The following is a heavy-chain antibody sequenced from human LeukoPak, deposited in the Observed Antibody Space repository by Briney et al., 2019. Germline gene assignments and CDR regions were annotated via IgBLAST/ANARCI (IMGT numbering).Heavy chain of an antibody. Sequence: TSETLSLTCTVSGASISSHYWSWIRQTPGEGLEWIGFFYYTGSTNYNPSLKSRVTISVDTSKNQLSLKLNSVTAADTGIYYCARAKYASAGFDSWGQGVLVTVSS. V-gene: IGHV4-59*11. CDR1: GASISSHY. CDR2: FYYTGST. J-gene: IGHJ4*02. CDR3: ARAKYASAGFDS. D-gene: IGHD2-2*01.